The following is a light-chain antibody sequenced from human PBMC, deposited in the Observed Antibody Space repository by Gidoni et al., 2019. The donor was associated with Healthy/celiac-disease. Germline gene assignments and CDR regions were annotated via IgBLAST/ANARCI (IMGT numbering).Light chain of an antibody. CDR1: SSNIGAGYD. CDR3: QSYDSSLSAVV. J-gene: IGLJ2*01. CDR2: GNS. Sequence: QSVLTQPPSVSGAPGQRVTISCTGSSSNIGAGYDVHWYQHLPGTAPKLLIYGNSTRPSGVPDRFYGSKSGTSASLAITGLQAEDEADYYCQSYDSSLSAVVFGGGTKLTVL. V-gene: IGLV1-40*01.